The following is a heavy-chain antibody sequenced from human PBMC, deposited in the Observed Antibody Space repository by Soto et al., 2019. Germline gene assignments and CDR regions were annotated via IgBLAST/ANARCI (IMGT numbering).Heavy chain of an antibody. CDR1: GGPISSSSYY. CDR3: ARHRGGHRTIWFGEVPLYYGMDV. D-gene: IGHD3-10*01. CDR2: IYYSGST. V-gene: IGHV4-39*01. Sequence: SETLSLTCTVSGGPISSSSYYWGWIRQPPGKGLEWIGSIYYSGSTYYNPSLKSRVTISVDTSKNQFSLKLSSVTAADTAVYYCARHRGGHRTIWFGEVPLYYGMDVWGQGTKVTVS. J-gene: IGHJ6*02.